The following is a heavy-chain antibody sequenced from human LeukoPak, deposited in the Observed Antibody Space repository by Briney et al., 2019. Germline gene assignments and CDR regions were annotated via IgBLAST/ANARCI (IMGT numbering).Heavy chain of an antibody. Sequence: SETLSLTCTVSGGSISSYYWSWIRQPPGKGLEWIGYIYYSGSTNYNPSLKSRVTISVDTSKKQFSLKLTSVTVADTAVYYCARETSQKGAHYMDVWGKGTTVTISS. CDR1: GGSISSYY. CDR2: IYYSGST. D-gene: IGHD3-16*01. V-gene: IGHV4-59*01. J-gene: IGHJ6*03. CDR3: ARETSQKGAHYMDV.